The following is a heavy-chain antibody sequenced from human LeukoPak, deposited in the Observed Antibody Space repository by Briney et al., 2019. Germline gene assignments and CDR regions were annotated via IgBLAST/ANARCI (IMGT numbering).Heavy chain of an antibody. CDR3: ARAPPYSSSWPLDY. Sequence: GGSLRLSCAASGFTVSSNYMSWVRQAPGKGLEWVSVIYSGGSTYYADSVKGRFTISRDNSKNTLSLQMNSLRVEDTAVYYCARAPPYSSSWPLDYWGQGTLVTVSS. D-gene: IGHD6-13*01. CDR1: GFTVSSNY. J-gene: IGHJ4*02. CDR2: IYSGGST. V-gene: IGHV3-53*01.